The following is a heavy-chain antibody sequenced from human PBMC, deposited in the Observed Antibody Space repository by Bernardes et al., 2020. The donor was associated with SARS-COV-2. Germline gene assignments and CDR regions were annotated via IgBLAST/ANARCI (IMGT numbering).Heavy chain of an antibody. D-gene: IGHD3-3*01. CDR2: IYWDDDK. V-gene: IGHV2-5*02. J-gene: IGHJ4*02. Sequence: SGPTLVKPTQTLTLTCTFSGFSLSTSGVGVGWIRQPPGKALEWLALIYWDDDKRYSPSLKSRLTITKDTSKNQVVLTMTNMDLVDTATYYCAHYSGDFWSGYYSLDYWGQGTLVTVSS. CDR1: GFSLSTSGVG. CDR3: AHYSGDFWSGYYSLDY.